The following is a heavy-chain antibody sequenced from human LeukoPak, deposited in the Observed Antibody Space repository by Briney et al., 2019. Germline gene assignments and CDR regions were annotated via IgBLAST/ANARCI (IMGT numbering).Heavy chain of an antibody. CDR2: ISAYNGNT. J-gene: IGHJ4*02. V-gene: IGHV1-18*01. Sequence: GASVKVSCKASGYTSTSYGISWVRQAPGQGLEWMGWISAYNGNTNYAQKLQGRVTMTTDTSTSTAYMELRSLRSDDTAVYYCARDSIFGVVRGNFDYWGQGTLVTVSS. D-gene: IGHD3-3*01. CDR3: ARDSIFGVVRGNFDY. CDR1: GYTSTSYG.